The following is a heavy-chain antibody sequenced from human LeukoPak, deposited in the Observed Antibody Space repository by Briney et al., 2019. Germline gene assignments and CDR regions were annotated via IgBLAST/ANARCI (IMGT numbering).Heavy chain of an antibody. J-gene: IGHJ5*02. CDR1: GFTFSSYA. V-gene: IGHV3-64D*06. Sequence: GGSLRLSCAASGFTFSSYAMSWVRQAPGKGLEYVSAISSNGGSTYYADSVKGRFAISRDNSKNTLYLQMSSLRAEDTAVYYCVKDQNYYGWFDPWGQGTLVTVSS. CDR3: VKDQNYYGWFDP. D-gene: IGHD3-10*01. CDR2: ISSNGGST.